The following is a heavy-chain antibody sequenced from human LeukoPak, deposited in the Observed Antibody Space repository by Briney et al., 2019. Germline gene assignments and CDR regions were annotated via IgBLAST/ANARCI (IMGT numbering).Heavy chain of an antibody. V-gene: IGHV3-30-3*01. J-gene: IGHJ4*02. Sequence: GRSLRLSCAASGFTFSSNAMHWVRQAPGKGLEWVAVISYDGSNKYYADSVKGRFTISRDNSKNTLYLQMNSLRAEDTAVYYCARDYVAFDYWGQGTLVTVSS. D-gene: IGHD3-16*01. CDR3: ARDYVAFDY. CDR2: ISYDGSNK. CDR1: GFTFSSNA.